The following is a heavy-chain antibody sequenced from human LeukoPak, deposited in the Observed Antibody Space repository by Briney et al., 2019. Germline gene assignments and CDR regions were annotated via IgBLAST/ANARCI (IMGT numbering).Heavy chain of an antibody. D-gene: IGHD3-10*01. CDR1: GGSISSYY. CDR3: ARDRWFGELSYPDY. CDR2: IYTSGST. Sequence: SETLSLTCIVSGGSISSYYWSWIRQPAGKGLEWIGRIYTSGSTNYNPSLKSRVTMPVDTSKNQFSLKLSSVTAADTAVYYCARDRWFGELSYPDYWGQGTLVTVSS. V-gene: IGHV4-4*07. J-gene: IGHJ4*02.